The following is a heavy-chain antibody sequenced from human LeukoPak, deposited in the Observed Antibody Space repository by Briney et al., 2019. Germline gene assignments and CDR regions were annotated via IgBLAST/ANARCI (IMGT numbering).Heavy chain of an antibody. V-gene: IGHV3-74*01. Sequence: GGSLRLSCAASGFTFRSYWRHWVRQAPGKGLVWVSRIKTDGSSTDYADSVKGRFTISRDNAKNTMYLQMNSLRAEDTAVYYCARGVSGTGPDIWGLGTMVTVSS. CDR1: GFTFRSYW. CDR3: ARGVSGTGPDI. D-gene: IGHD5/OR15-5a*01. CDR2: IKTDGSST. J-gene: IGHJ3*02.